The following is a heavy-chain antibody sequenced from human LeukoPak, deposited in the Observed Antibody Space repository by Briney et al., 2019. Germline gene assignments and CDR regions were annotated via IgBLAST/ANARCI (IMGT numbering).Heavy chain of an antibody. V-gene: IGHV1-69*13. CDR2: IIPIFGTA. J-gene: IGHJ4*02. Sequence: GAPVKVSCKASGGTFSSYAISWVRQAPVQGLEWMGGIIPIFGTANYAQKFQGRVTITADESTSTAYMELSSLRSEDTAVYYCARFNLDGGNSYYFDYWGQGTLVTVSS. D-gene: IGHD4-23*01. CDR1: GGTFSSYA. CDR3: ARFNLDGGNSYYFDY.